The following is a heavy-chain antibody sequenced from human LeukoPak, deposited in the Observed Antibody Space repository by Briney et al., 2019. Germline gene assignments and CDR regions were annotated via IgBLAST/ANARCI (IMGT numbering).Heavy chain of an antibody. Sequence: SQTLSLTCAVSGGSISSGGYSWSWIRQPPGKGLEWIGYIYHSGSTYYNPSLKSRVTISVDRSKSQFSLKLSSVTAADTAVYYCARGGYHDGGSFDIWGQGTMVTVSS. V-gene: IGHV4-30-2*01. J-gene: IGHJ3*02. CDR3: ARGGYHDGGSFDI. CDR1: GGSISSGGYS. CDR2: IYHSGST. D-gene: IGHD3-16*01.